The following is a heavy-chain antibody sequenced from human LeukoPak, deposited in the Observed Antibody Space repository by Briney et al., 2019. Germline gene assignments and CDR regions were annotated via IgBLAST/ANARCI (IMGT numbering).Heavy chain of an antibody. V-gene: IGHV3-13*01. CDR3: VRGPYCSGGSCYGHFDH. CDR1: GVTFRSYD. CDR2: IGTAGDT. Sequence: GGSLRLSCAASGVTFRSYDMYWVRQATGKGLEWVSAIGTAGDTYYPGSVKGRFTISRENAKNSLYHQMNSLRVGDTAVYYCVRGPYCSGGSCYGHFDHWGQGTLVTASS. D-gene: IGHD2-15*01. J-gene: IGHJ4*02.